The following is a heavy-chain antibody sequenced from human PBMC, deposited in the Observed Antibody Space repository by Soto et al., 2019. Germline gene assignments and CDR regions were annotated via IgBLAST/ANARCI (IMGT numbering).Heavy chain of an antibody. CDR1: GFTFSSYG. V-gene: IGHV3-30*03. J-gene: IGHJ6*02. Sequence: QVHLAESGGGVVQPGTSLRLSCAASGFTFSSYGMHWVRQAPGKGLEWVAAISYDGSKKYYVDSVKARFTISRDNSKNTVYLQVNSLSAEDTAVYTCARGRGSNYYGLEVWVRGTTVTVSS. CDR2: ISYDGSKK. D-gene: IGHD3-10*01. CDR3: ARGRGSNYYGLEV.